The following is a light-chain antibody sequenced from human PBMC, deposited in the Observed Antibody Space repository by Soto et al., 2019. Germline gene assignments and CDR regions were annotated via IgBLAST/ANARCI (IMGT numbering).Light chain of an antibody. V-gene: IGKV1D-13*01. Sequence: AIQLTQSPSSLSASVGDSVTITCRASQGISSFLAWYQQKPGKAPRLLIYGASTRATGIPARFSGSGSGTEFTLTISSLQSDDLAVYYCLQYDKWPPWTVGQGTKVDIK. CDR3: LQYDKWPPWT. J-gene: IGKJ1*01. CDR2: GAS. CDR1: QGISSF.